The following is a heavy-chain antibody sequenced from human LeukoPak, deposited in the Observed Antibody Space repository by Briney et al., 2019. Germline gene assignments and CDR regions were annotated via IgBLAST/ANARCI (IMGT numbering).Heavy chain of an antibody. CDR2: ISYDGPNK. D-gene: IGHD5-12*01. Sequence: GRSLRLSCAASGFTFSSYAMHWVRRAPGKGLEWVAVISYDGPNKNYADSVKGRFTISRDNSKNTLYLQMNSLRAEDTAVYYCARGPSGYHNTGGQGTLVTVSS. J-gene: IGHJ4*02. CDR3: ARGPSGYHNT. CDR1: GFTFSSYA. V-gene: IGHV3-30*04.